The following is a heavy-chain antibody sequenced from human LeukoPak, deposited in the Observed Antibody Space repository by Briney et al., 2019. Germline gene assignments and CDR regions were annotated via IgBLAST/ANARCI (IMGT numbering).Heavy chain of an antibody. Sequence: SQTLSLTCTVSGGSVSTSDYYWGWIRQSPVKGLEWIGDVFYTGKTNYNPSLRGRATISIDTSKNQFSLKLTYVTAADSAVYYCARVFDSWGQGTLVTVSS. J-gene: IGHJ4*02. CDR3: ARVFDS. CDR2: VFYTGKT. V-gene: IGHV4-39*07. CDR1: GGSVSTSDYY.